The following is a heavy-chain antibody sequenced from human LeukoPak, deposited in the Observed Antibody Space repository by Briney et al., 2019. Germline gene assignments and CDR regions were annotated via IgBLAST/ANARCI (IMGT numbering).Heavy chain of an antibody. CDR2: MSSSGSTI. J-gene: IGHJ4*02. V-gene: IGHV3-48*03. Sequence: PGGSLRLSCAASGVTFSSFDMNWVRQAPGKGLEWVSYMSSSGSTIYYADSVKGRFTISRDNAKSSLYLQMSSLRGEDTAVYYCARYRGLGGGYYFDYWGQGTLVTVSS. CDR3: ARYRGLGGGYYFDY. D-gene: IGHD5-12*01. CDR1: GVTFSSFD.